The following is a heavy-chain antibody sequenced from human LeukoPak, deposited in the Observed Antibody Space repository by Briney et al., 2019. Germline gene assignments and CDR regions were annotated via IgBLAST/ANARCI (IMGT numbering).Heavy chain of an antibody. Sequence: GASLKISCKCSGYTFTTYWIGWVRQMPGKGLEWMGIIYPGDSDPRYSPSFQGQVTISADKSISTAYLQWSSLKTSDTAMYYCATYSSTFYHDYWGQGTLVTVSS. CDR2: IYPGDSDP. J-gene: IGHJ4*02. CDR3: ATYSSTFYHDY. D-gene: IGHD2/OR15-2a*01. CDR1: GYTFTTYW. V-gene: IGHV5-51*01.